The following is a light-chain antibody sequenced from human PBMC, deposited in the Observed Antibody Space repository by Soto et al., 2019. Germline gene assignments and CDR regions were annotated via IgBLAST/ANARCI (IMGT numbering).Light chain of an antibody. CDR1: SSNIGSNT. CDR3: ATWDDSLNDLYV. CDR2: SNH. V-gene: IGLV1-44*01. Sequence: LLTKPPSGSVTAGHIGTISDSGSSSNIGSNTVNWYQQLPGTAPKLLMYSNHQRPSGVPDRFSGSKSGTSASLAINGLQSEDEADYYCATWDDSLNDLYVFGTGTKVTXL. J-gene: IGLJ1*01.